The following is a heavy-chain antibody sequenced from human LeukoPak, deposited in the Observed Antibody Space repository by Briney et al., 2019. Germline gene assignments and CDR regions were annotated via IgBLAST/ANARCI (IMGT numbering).Heavy chain of an antibody. V-gene: IGHV3-30*18. J-gene: IGHJ6*02. CDR3: AKDQHDVVVPAAISYYYGMDV. Sequence: GGSLRLSCAASGFTFSSYGMHWVPQAPGKGLEWVAVISYDGSNKYYADSVKGRFTISRDNSKNTLYLQMNSLRAEDTAVYYCAKDQHDVVVPAAISYYYGMDVWGPGATVTVSS. CDR1: GFTFSSYG. CDR2: ISYDGSNK. D-gene: IGHD2-2*01.